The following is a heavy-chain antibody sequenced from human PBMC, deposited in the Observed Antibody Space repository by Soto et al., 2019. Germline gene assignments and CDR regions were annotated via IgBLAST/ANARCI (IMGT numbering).Heavy chain of an antibody. CDR3: ARKRRLYDFWSGYGVGYFDY. Sequence: SETLSLTCAVYGGSFSGYYWSWIRQPPAKGLEWIGEINHSGSTNYNPSLKSRVTISVDTSKNQFSLKLSSVTAADTAVYYCARKRRLYDFWSGYGVGYFDYWGQGTLVTVSS. CDR2: INHSGST. CDR1: GGSFSGYY. V-gene: IGHV4-34*01. D-gene: IGHD3-3*01. J-gene: IGHJ4*02.